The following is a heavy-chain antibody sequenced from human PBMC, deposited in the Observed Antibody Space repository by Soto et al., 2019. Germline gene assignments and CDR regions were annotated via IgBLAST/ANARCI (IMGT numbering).Heavy chain of an antibody. V-gene: IGHV3-48*01. J-gene: IGHJ4*02. D-gene: IGHD3-9*01. CDR3: ARDLMEYYDILTGYYSVDY. CDR2: ISSSSSTI. CDR1: GFTFSSYS. Sequence: GGSLRLSCAASGFTFSSYSMNWVRQAPGKGLEWVSYISSSSSTIYYADSVKGRFTISRDNAKNSLYLQMNSLRAEDTAVYYCARDLMEYYDILTGYYSVDYWGQGTLVTVSS.